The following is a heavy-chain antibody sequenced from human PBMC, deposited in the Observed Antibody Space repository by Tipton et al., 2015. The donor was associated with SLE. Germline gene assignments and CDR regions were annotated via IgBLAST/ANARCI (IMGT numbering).Heavy chain of an antibody. CDR1: GGSFSGYY. V-gene: IGHV4-34*01. CDR3: ARGNGCASYYFDY. CDR2: INHSGST. Sequence: TLSLTCAVYGGSFSGYYWSWIRQPPGKGLEWIGEINHSGSTNYNPSLKSRVTISVDTSKNQFSLRLSSVTAADTAIYYCARGNGCASYYFDYGGQGTLVTVSS. D-gene: IGHD6-6*01. J-gene: IGHJ4*02.